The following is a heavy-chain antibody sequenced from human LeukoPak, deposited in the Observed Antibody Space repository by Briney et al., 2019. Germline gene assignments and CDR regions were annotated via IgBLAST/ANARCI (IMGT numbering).Heavy chain of an antibody. V-gene: IGHV7-4-1*02. CDR3: ARVSSSGWSLQSYYYGMDV. CDR1: GYTFTGYA. CDR2: INTNTGNP. D-gene: IGHD6-19*01. Sequence: ASVKVSCKASGYTFTGYAMNWERQAPGQGLEWMGWINTNTGNPTYAQGFTGRFVFSLDTSVSTAYLQISSLKAEDTAVYYCARVSSSGWSLQSYYYGMDVWGQGTTVTVSS. J-gene: IGHJ6*02.